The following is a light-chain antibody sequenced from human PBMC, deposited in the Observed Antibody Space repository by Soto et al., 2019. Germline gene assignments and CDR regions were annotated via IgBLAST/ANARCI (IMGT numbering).Light chain of an antibody. V-gene: IGLV2-23*01. Sequence: QSALNQAASVAGSPGQSITISCTGTSSDVGSYNLVSWYQQHPGKAPKLMIYEGSKRPSGVSNRFSGSKSGNTASLTISGLQAEDEADYYCCSYAGSSTFYVFGTGTKVTVL. J-gene: IGLJ1*01. CDR2: EGS. CDR3: CSYAGSSTFYV. CDR1: SSDVGSYNL.